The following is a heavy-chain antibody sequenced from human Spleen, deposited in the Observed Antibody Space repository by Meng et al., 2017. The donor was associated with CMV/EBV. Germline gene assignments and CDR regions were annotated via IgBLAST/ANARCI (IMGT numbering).Heavy chain of an antibody. J-gene: IGHJ4*02. V-gene: IGHV3-23*01. Sequence: DSGFIFSNYALSWVRQAPGKGLEWVSTFSDSAGNTYYADSVKGRFTISRDNSKNTLYLQMNSLRAEDTAVYYCAKCRSGIAAALNYWGQGTLVTVSS. D-gene: IGHD6-13*01. CDR2: FSDSAGNT. CDR3: AKCRSGIAAALNY. CDR1: GFIFSNYA.